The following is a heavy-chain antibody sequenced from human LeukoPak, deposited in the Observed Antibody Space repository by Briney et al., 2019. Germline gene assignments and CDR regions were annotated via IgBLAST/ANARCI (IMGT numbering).Heavy chain of an antibody. CDR1: GGSISRYT. D-gene: IGHD3-3*01. J-gene: IGHJ5*02. CDR3: ARDAFPERITIFGVAVGPNWFDP. Sequence: PSDTLSLTCIVSGGSISRYTSSWIRQPTGHGLERIRRHHTSRSTNYNPSLKRRVTMSVDPSKNQFSLKLSPVTGADTAVYYCARDAFPERITIFGVAVGPNWFDPWGQGTLVTVSS. CDR2: HHTSRST. V-gene: IGHV4-4*07.